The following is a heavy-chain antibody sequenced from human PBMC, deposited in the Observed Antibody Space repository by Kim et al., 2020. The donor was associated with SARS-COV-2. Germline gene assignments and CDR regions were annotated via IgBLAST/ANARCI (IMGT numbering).Heavy chain of an antibody. V-gene: IGHV1-18*01. Sequence: KLQGRGTMTTDTSTSTAYMELRSLRSDDTAVYYCARDRALVSSGGRGFDYWGQGTLVTVSS. J-gene: IGHJ4*02. D-gene: IGHD2-15*01. CDR3: ARDRALVSSGGRGFDY.